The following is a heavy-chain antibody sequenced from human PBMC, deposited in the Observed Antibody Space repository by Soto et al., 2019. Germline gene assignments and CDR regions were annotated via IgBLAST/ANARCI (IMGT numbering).Heavy chain of an antibody. J-gene: IGHJ6*02. CDR3: ARSLLNGMDV. Sequence: GPLRLSGTTSGFTFGDYAVNWVRQAPGKGLEWVGFIRSKAYGGIPEYGASVKGRFTISRDDSKSIAYLQMNSLKTEDTAVFYCARSLLNGMDVWGQGTTVTVSS. CDR1: GFTFGDYA. V-gene: IGHV3-49*04. CDR2: IRSKAYGGIP.